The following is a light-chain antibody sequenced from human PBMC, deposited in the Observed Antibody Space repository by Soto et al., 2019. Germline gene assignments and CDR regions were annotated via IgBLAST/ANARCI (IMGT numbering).Light chain of an antibody. CDR1: QSVSSAY. CDR2: AAS. V-gene: IGKV3-20*01. CDR3: QQYGSSSTWT. J-gene: IGKJ1*01. Sequence: EIVLTQSPGTLSLSPGERATLSCRASQSVSSAYLAWYQHKPGQPPTLLIYAASSRVTGIPDRFSGSGSGTDFPPNISRLEPEDFAVYYCQQYGSSSTWTFGQGTKVEI.